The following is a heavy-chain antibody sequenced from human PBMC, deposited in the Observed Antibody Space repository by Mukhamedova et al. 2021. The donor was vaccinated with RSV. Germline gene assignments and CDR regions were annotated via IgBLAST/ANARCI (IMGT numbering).Heavy chain of an antibody. Sequence: GGGLEWVSIIYVGGSTYYADSVKGRFTISRDSSRNTVYLQMNSLRADDTAVFFCARDLGYTAGSLGVGAFDVWGQGTAVPVSS. D-gene: IGHD5-18*01. CDR2: IYVGGST. V-gene: IGHV3-53*01. J-gene: IGHJ3*01. CDR3: ARDLGYTAGSLGVGAFDV.